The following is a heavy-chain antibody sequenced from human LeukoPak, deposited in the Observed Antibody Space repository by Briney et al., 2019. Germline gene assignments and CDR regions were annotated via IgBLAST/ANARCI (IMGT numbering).Heavy chain of an antibody. V-gene: IGHV4-39*01. D-gene: IGHD6-19*01. Sequence: KTSETLSLTCTVSGGSISSSSYYWGWIRQPPGKGLEWIGSIYYSGSTYYNPSLKSRVTISVDTSKTQFSLKLSSVTAADTAVYYCARHVAGWNNWFDPWGQGTLVTVSS. J-gene: IGHJ5*02. CDR3: ARHVAGWNNWFDP. CDR2: IYYSGST. CDR1: GGSISSSSYY.